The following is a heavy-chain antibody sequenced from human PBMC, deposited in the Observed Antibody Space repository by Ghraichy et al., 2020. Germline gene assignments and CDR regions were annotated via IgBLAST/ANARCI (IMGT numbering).Heavy chain of an antibody. CDR1: GFTFSSYA. Sequence: GGSLRLSCAASGFTFSSYAMSWVRQAPGKGLEWVSGISRTGGSTYYADSVKGRFTISRDNSKNTLYLQMNSLRAEDTAVYYCAKVTYYDILPGYAPDYWGQGTLVTVSS. D-gene: IGHD3-9*01. V-gene: IGHV3-23*01. CDR2: ISRTGGST. J-gene: IGHJ4*02. CDR3: AKVTYYDILPGYAPDY.